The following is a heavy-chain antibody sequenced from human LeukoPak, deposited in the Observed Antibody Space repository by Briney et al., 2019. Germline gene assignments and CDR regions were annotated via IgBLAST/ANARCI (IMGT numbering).Heavy chain of an antibody. Sequence: PSETLSLTCAVSGGSFSANYWSWIRQPPGEGPEWIGEINHTGRTNYNPSLKSRVTISVDTSKNQFSLKLSSVTAADTAVYYCARRRSMVRGVIIRERIDYWGQGTLVTVSS. CDR2: INHTGRT. J-gene: IGHJ4*02. CDR3: ARRRSMVRGVIIRERIDY. D-gene: IGHD3-10*01. CDR1: GGSFSANY. V-gene: IGHV4-34*01.